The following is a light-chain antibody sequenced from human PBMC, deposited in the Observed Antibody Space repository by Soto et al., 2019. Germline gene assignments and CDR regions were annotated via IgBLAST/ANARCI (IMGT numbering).Light chain of an antibody. J-gene: IGKJ1*01. CDR3: QQYKSPTTWT. CDR1: QSISSW. V-gene: IGKV1-5*01. Sequence: DIQMTQSPSTLSASVGDRVTITCRASQSISSWLAWYQQKPGKTPKLLIYDASSLESGVPSRFSGSGSGTEFALTIRSLQPDDFATYYCQQYKSPTTWTFGQGTKVEIK. CDR2: DAS.